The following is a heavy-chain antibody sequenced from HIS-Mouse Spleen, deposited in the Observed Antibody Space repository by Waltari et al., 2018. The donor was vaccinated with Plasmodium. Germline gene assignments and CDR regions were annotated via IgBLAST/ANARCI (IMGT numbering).Heavy chain of an antibody. Sequence: QVQLQQWGAGLLKPSETLSLTCAVYGGSFSGYYWSWIRQPPGKGLEWIGEITHSGSTNYIPSLKSQVTISVDTSKNQFSLKLSSVTAADTAVYYCARVTSSGVYWYFDLWGRGTLVTVSS. CDR3: ARVTSSGVYWYFDL. V-gene: IGHV4-34*01. CDR1: GGSFSGYY. J-gene: IGHJ2*01. D-gene: IGHD3-3*01. CDR2: ITHSGST.